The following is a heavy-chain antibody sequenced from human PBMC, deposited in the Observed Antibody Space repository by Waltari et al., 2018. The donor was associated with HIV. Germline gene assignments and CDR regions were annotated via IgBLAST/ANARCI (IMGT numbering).Heavy chain of an antibody. CDR1: GFTFSSYA. V-gene: IGHV3-23*01. D-gene: IGHD6-13*01. CDR2: ISGRGGST. CDR3: AKGIAAAAFY. J-gene: IGHJ4*02. Sequence: EVQLLESGGGLVQPGGSLRLSCAASGFTFSSYAMCWVRPAPGKGQEWVPAISGRGGSTYYADPGKGLFTSARDKSKNTLYLQMNSLRAEDTAVYYCAKGIAAAAFYWGQGTLVTVSS.